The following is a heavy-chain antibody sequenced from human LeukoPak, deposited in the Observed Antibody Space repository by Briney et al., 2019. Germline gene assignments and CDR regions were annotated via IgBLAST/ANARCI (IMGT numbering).Heavy chain of an antibody. D-gene: IGHD2-2*02. J-gene: IGHJ5*02. Sequence: GGSLRLSCEASGFTFGNYAMNWVRQAPGKGLEWVSTISGTGSSTYYADSAKGRFTISRDNSKDTLFLQLNSLTAADTAMYFCAKASVAIPQYCNSWGQGTLVTVSS. CDR1: GFTFGNYA. V-gene: IGHV3-23*01. CDR3: AKASVAIPQYCNS. CDR2: ISGTGSST.